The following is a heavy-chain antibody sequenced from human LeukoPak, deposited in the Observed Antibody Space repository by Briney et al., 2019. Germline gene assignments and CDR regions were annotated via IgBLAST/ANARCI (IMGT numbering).Heavy chain of an antibody. V-gene: IGHV1-18*01. CDR3: ASGLDPGSSGSAFDS. D-gene: IGHD3-22*01. J-gene: IGHJ4*02. CDR2: IIPNIGNT. Sequence: ASVKVSCKASGYTFTSYAINWVRQAPGQGLEWMGRIIPNIGNTNYAQKFQGRVTITTDTSTSTAYMELSSLRSDDTAVYYCASGLDPGSSGSAFDSWGQGTLVTVSS. CDR1: GYTFTSYA.